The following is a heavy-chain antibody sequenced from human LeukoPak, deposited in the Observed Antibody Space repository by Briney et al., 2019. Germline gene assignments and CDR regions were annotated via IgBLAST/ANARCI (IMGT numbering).Heavy chain of an antibody. Sequence: SVKVSCKASGGTFTSYAISWVRQAPGQGLEWMGGIIPIFGTANYAQKFQGRVTITADESTSTAYMELSSLRSEDTAVYYCARDVASGHGYERYFDYWGQGTLVTVSS. CDR3: ARDVASGHGYERYFDY. D-gene: IGHD5-12*01. CDR1: GGTFTSYA. V-gene: IGHV1-69*13. CDR2: IIPIFGTA. J-gene: IGHJ4*02.